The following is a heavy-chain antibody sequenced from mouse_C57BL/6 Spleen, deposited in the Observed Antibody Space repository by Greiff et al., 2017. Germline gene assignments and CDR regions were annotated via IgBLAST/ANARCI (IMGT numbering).Heavy chain of an antibody. J-gene: IGHJ4*01. CDR3: ARYDYDVYYAMDY. CDR2: ISPGDGDT. CDR1: GYAFSSSW. D-gene: IGHD2-4*01. Sequence: VQLQQSGPELVKPGASVKISCKAAGYAFSSSWMNWVKQRPGKGLEWIGRISPGDGDTNYNGKFKGKATLTADKSSSTAYMQLSSLTSEDSAVYFCARYDYDVYYAMDYWGQGTSVTVSS. V-gene: IGHV1-82*01.